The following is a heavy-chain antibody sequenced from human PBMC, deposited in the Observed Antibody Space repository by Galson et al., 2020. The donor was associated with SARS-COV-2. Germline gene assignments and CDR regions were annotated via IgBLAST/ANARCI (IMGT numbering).Heavy chain of an antibody. J-gene: IGHJ2*01. CDR2: IYPNGRT. CDR3: VRQGVNMLVLVIVPGWFFDL. V-gene: IGHV4-38-2*01. CDR1: GYSVSTTNY. D-gene: IGHD2-8*01. Sequence: SETLSLTCAVSGYSVSTTNYWGWVRLAPGKGLEWIGSIYPNGRTYYNPSLESRVTLSVDTSRNQFTLTLASVTDADPAFYACVRQGVNMLVLVIVPGWFFDLWGRGTLVTVSS.